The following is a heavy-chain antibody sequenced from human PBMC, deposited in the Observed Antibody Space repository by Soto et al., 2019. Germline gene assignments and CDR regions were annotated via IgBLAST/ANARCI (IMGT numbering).Heavy chain of an antibody. CDR3: AAGTIRSGSYYEYYYYGMDV. CDR1: GFTFSSYG. CDR2: ISYDGSNK. V-gene: IGHV3-30*03. J-gene: IGHJ6*02. D-gene: IGHD1-26*01. Sequence: QVQLVESGGGVVQPGRSLRLSCAASGFTFSSYGMHWVRQAPGKGLEWVAVISYDGSNKYYADSVKGRFTISRDNSKNTLDLQMNRLRTEETAVYLCAAGTIRSGSYYEYYYYGMDVWGQGTTVTVSS.